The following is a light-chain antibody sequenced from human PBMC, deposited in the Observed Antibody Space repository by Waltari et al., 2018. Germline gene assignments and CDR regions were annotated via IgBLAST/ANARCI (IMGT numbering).Light chain of an antibody. CDR3: AAWDDSLGGPYVV. CDR1: SSNIGGNT. V-gene: IGLV1-44*01. J-gene: IGLJ2*01. Sequence: QSVLTQPPSASGTPGQRVTISCSGSSSNIGGNTVNWYQHLPGTAPKLLIYSNNRRPSGVPDRFSGSKSGTSASLAISGLQSEDEAVYYCAAWDDSLGGPYVVFGGGTKLTVL. CDR2: SNN.